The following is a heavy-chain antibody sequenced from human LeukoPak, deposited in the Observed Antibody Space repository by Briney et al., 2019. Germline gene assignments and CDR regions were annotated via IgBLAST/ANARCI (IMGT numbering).Heavy chain of an antibody. Sequence: VASVKVSCKASGYTFTNYYLHWVRQAPGQGLEWMGMINPGGGTTTYAQKFQGRVTMTRATSTSTVYMELSALRSEDRAVFYCARSVGATKIPVRFDYWGQGTLVTVS. CDR1: GYTFTNYY. CDR2: INPGGGTT. D-gene: IGHD1-26*01. CDR3: ARSVGATKIPVRFDY. V-gene: IGHV1-46*01. J-gene: IGHJ4*02.